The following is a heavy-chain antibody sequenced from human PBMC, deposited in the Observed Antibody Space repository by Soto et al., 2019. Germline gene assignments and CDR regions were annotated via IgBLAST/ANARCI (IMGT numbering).Heavy chain of an antibody. CDR3: ARQGFGPLHGLVDV. Sequence: QVQLQESGPGLVKPWETLSLSCTVSGGSISSYYWSWIRLPPGKPMEWIGYVHHSWGSSYNPSLQSRVAISLDTSKSQFSRELTSVTAAATAVYYCARQGFGPLHGLVDVWGQGTTVIVSS. V-gene: IGHV4-59*08. CDR1: GGSISSYY. D-gene: IGHD3-10*01. CDR2: VHHSWGS. J-gene: IGHJ6*02.